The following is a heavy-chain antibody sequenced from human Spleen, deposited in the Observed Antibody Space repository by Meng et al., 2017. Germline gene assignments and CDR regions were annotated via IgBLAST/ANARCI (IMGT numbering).Heavy chain of an antibody. D-gene: IGHD3-3*01. CDR2: INAGDGNT. J-gene: IGHJ4*02. CDR3: AAAARSLEWLQDY. Sequence: QVQLVQSGAEVKKPGASVKVSCKASGYTFTSFIIHWVRQAPGQRLEWMGWINAGDGNTHYSQNFQGRVTMTEDSSSDTAYMELSSLKSEDAAVYYCAAAARSLEWLQDYWGQGTLVTVSS. CDR1: GYTFTSFI. V-gene: IGHV1-3*01.